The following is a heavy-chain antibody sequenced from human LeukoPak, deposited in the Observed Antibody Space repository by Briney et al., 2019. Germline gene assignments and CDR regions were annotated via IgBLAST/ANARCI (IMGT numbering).Heavy chain of an antibody. Sequence: SETLSLTCTVSGGSIRSYYWSWIRQPPGKGLEWIGHIYYSESPNYNPSHKSRLTISVDTSKNQFSLRLSSVTAADTAVYYCARQPVSSRHWFDPWGQGTLVTVSS. CDR2: IYYSESP. CDR1: GGSIRSYY. V-gene: IGHV4-59*08. D-gene: IGHD6-13*01. J-gene: IGHJ5*02. CDR3: ARQPVSSRHWFDP.